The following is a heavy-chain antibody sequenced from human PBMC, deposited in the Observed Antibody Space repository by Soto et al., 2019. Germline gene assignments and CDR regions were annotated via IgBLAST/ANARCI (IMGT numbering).Heavy chain of an antibody. CDR2: IYYSVST. CDR3: ARTRDSRGYSLFDS. V-gene: IGHV4-39*01. J-gene: IGHJ4*02. D-gene: IGHD2-21*01. CDR1: GGSISSSSYY. Sequence: SETLSLTCTVSGGSISSSSYYWGWIRQPPGKGLEWIGSIYYSVSTYYNPSLKSRVTISVYTSKNQFSLKLSSVIAADTAVYYCARTRDSRGYSLFDSWGLGALVTVS.